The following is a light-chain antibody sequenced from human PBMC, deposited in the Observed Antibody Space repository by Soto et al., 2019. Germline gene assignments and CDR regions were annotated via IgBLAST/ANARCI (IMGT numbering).Light chain of an antibody. CDR2: ANN. J-gene: IGLJ2*01. V-gene: IGLV1-40*01. CDR1: SSNIGSGYD. CDR3: QSYDISLSVVV. Sequence: QLVLTQPPSVSGAPGQGVTISCTGSSSNIGSGYDVHWYQQLPGTAPKLLIYANNNRPSGVPDRFSGSKSGTSASLAITGLQAEDEADYYCQSYDISLSVVVFGGGTKLTVL.